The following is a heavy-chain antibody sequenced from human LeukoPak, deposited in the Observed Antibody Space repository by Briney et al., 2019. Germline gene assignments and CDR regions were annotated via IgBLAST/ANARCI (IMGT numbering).Heavy chain of an antibody. V-gene: IGHV1-2*02. D-gene: IGHD3-10*01. CDR1: GYIFTGYY. CDR3: ATHITMVRGVISFYYYYMDV. J-gene: IGHJ6*03. CDR2: VNPKSGET. Sequence: ASVKVSCKASGYIFTGYYIHWVRQAPGQGLEWMGWVNPKSGETQYAQKFQGRLTMTRDTSISTAYMELSRLRSDDTAVYYCATHITMVRGVISFYYYYMDVWGKGTTVTVSS.